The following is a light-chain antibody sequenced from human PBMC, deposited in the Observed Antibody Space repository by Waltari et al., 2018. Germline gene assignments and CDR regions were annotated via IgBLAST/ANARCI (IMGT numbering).Light chain of an antibody. CDR1: GPNIGGNS. J-gene: IGLJ2*01. CDR3: AAWDDSLSGPV. CDR2: SNN. Sequence: SVRPHHPPPSGTPGRGVPILGPGAGPNIGGNSENRYQQLPGTAPKLLIYSNNQRPSGVPDRFSGSKSGTSASLAISGLQSEDEADYYCAAWDDSLSGPVFGGGTKLTVL. V-gene: IGLV1-44*01.